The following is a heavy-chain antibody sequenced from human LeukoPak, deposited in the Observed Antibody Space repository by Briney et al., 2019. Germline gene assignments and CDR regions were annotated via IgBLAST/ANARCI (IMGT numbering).Heavy chain of an antibody. CDR2: MNPNSGNT. CDR1: GYTFSSYG. J-gene: IGHJ4*02. Sequence: ASVKVSCKASGYTFSSYGINWVRQATGQGLEWMGWMNPNSGNTGYAQKFQGRVTMTRNTSISTAYMELSSLRSEDTAVYYCARGRDQYSSSWYVVYWGQGTLVTVSS. V-gene: IGHV1-8*02. CDR3: ARGRDQYSSSWYVVY. D-gene: IGHD6-13*01.